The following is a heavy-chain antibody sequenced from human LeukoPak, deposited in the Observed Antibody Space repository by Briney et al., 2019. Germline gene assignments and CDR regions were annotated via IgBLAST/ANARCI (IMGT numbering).Heavy chain of an antibody. CDR2: IYHSGST. D-gene: IGHD5-18*01. CDR3: AREKETNSYGYGGAFDI. V-gene: IGHV4-34*01. CDR1: GGSFSGYY. J-gene: IGHJ3*02. Sequence: KPSETLSLTCAVYGGSFSGYYWSWIRQPPGKGLEWIGYIYHSGSTYYNPSLKSRVTISVDRSKNQFSLKLSSVTAADTAVYYCAREKETNSYGYGGAFDIWGQGTMVTVSS.